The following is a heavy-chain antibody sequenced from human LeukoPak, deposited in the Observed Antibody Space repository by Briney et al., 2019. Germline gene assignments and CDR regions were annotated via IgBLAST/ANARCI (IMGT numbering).Heavy chain of an antibody. J-gene: IGHJ6*03. CDR1: GFTFSNAW. V-gene: IGHV3-15*01. Sequence: KTGGSLRLSCAASGFTFSNAWMSWVRQAPGKGLEWVGRIKSKTDGGTTDYAAPVKGRFTISRDDSKNTLYLQMNSLKTEDTAVYYCARDPLTLYDYYMDVWGKGTTVTVSS. CDR2: IKSKTDGGTT. D-gene: IGHD3-9*01. CDR3: ARDPLTLYDYYMDV.